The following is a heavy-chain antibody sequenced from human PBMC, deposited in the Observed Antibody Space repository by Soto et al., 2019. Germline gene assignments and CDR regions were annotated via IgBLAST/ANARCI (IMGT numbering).Heavy chain of an antibody. V-gene: IGHV3-30*18. CDR2: ISYDGSKK. CDR1: GFTFSNYG. CDR3: AKDRVESGLGEIDY. Sequence: QVQLVESGGGVVQPGRSLRLSCAASGFTFSNYGMHWVRQAPGKGLEWVAIISYDGSKKYYADSVKGRFTISRDNSKNTLYQQMNTLRVEDTAVYYCAKDRVESGLGEIDYWGQGTLVTVSS. D-gene: IGHD3-16*01. J-gene: IGHJ4*02.